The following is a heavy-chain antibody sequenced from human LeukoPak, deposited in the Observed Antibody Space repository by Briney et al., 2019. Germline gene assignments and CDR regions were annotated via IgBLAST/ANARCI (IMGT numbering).Heavy chain of an antibody. V-gene: IGHV3-11*04. CDR3: ARELQRRFGESYLDY. J-gene: IGHJ4*02. CDR1: GISFSDYY. D-gene: IGHD3-10*01. Sequence: GGSLRLSCAASGISFSDYYMSWIRQVPGKGLEWVSYISISGSTIYYADSVKGRFTISRDNAKNSLYLQMNSLRAEDTAVYYCARELQRRFGESYLDYWGQGTLVTVSS. CDR2: ISISGSTI.